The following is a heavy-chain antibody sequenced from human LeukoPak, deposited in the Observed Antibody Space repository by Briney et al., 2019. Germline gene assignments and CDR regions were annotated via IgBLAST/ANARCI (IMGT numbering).Heavy chain of an antibody. D-gene: IGHD3-10*01. Sequence: SETLSLTCAVYGGSFSGYYWSWIRQPPGKGLEWIGEINHSGSTNYNPSLKSRVTISVDTSKNQFSLKLSSVTAADTAVYYCARTAKYYYGSETYYFFDYWGQGTLVTVSS. V-gene: IGHV4-34*01. CDR3: ARTAKYYYGSETYYFFDY. CDR1: GGSFSGYY. J-gene: IGHJ4*02. CDR2: INHSGST.